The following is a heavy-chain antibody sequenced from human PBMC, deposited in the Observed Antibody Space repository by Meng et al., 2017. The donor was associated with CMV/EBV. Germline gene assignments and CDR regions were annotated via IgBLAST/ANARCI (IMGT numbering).Heavy chain of an antibody. CDR2: ISSSSYI. Sequence: GESLKISCAASGFTFSSYSMNWVRQAPGKGLEWVSSISSSSYIYYADSVKGRFTISRDNAKNSLYLQMNSLRAEDTAVYYCARVVDCSSTSCYKGLDYWGQGTLVTVSS. J-gene: IGHJ4*02. CDR3: ARVVDCSSTSCYKGLDY. CDR1: GFTFSSYS. V-gene: IGHV3-21*01. D-gene: IGHD2-2*02.